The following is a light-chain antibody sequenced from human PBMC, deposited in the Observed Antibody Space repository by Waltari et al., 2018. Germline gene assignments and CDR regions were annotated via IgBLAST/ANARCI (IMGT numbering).Light chain of an antibody. Sequence: DLQLTQSPSPLSASVGDRLTITCRASQSIVVWLAWYQQKPGKAPRLLSYKASYLESGVPSRFSGSGSGTAFTLTISSLQADDFATYYCLQYKSYPWTFGQGTKVEIK. CDR1: QSIVVW. CDR3: LQYKSYPWT. V-gene: IGKV1-5*03. J-gene: IGKJ1*01. CDR2: KAS.